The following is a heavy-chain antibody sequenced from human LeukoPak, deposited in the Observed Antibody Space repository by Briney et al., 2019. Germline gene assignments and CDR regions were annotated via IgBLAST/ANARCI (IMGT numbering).Heavy chain of an antibody. D-gene: IGHD4-17*01. CDR3: ARVYMSYGDYATLDY. CDR2: INHSGST. V-gene: IGHV4-34*01. J-gene: IGHJ4*02. CDR1: GGSFSGYY. Sequence: SETLSLTCAVYGGSFSGYYWSWIRRPPGKGLEWIGEINHSGSTNYNPSLKSRVTISVDTSKNQFSLKLSSVTAADTAVYYCARVYMSYGDYATLDYWGQGTLVTVSS.